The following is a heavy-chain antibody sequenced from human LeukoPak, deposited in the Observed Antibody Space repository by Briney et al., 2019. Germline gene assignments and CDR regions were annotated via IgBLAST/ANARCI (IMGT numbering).Heavy chain of an antibody. CDR1: GFTFSSYA. V-gene: IGHV3-23*01. CDR2: IGASGGST. D-gene: IGHD3-9*01. Sequence: GGSLRLSCATSGFTFSSYAMSWVRQAPGKGLEWVSGIGASGGSTYYADSVKGRFTISRDNSKNTLYLQMNSLRTEDTAVYYCAKAEGYGILTGLDYWGQGTLVTVSS. J-gene: IGHJ4*02. CDR3: AKAEGYGILTGLDY.